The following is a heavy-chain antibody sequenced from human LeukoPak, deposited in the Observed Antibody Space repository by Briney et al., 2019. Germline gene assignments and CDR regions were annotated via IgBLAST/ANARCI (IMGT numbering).Heavy chain of an antibody. D-gene: IGHD3-10*01. Sequence: SETLSLTCTVSGGSISSHYWSWIRQPPGKGLEWIGYIYYSGSTNYNPSLKSRVTISVDTSKNQFSLKLSSVTAADTAVYYCARVLLPDRFIYWYFDLWGRGTLVTVSS. CDR1: GGSISSHY. J-gene: IGHJ2*01. CDR2: IYYSGST. V-gene: IGHV4-59*11. CDR3: ARVLLPDRFIYWYFDL.